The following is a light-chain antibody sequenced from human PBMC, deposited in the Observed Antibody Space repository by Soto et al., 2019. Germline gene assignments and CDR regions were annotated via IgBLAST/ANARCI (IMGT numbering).Light chain of an antibody. CDR1: QSVSIN. CDR2: GAS. V-gene: IGKV3-15*01. Sequence: EVVMTQSPATLSVSPGERATLSCRASQSVSINLAWYQQKLGQAPRLLIYGASTGATGIPARFSGSGSGTDFTLTISSLQSEDVALYYCHQYKNWPWTFGQGTKVEI. J-gene: IGKJ1*01. CDR3: HQYKNWPWT.